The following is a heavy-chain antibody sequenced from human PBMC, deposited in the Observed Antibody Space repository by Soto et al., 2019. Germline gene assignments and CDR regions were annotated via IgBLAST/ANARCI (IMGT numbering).Heavy chain of an antibody. D-gene: IGHD4-17*01. J-gene: IGHJ6*03. V-gene: IGHV3-11*01. CDR1: GFTFSDYY. CDR3: ARDRRTYGDYVNYMDV. Sequence: PGGSLRLSCAASGFTFSDYYMSWIRQAPGKGLEWVSYISSSGSTIYYADSVKGRFTISRDNAKNSLYLQMNSLRAEDTAVYYCARDRRTYGDYVNYMDVWGKGTTVTVSS. CDR2: ISSSGSTI.